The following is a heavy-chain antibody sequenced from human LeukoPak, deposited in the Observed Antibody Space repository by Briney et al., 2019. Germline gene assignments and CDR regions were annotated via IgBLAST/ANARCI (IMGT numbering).Heavy chain of an antibody. D-gene: IGHD2-15*01. CDR3: ARPRVAVQLLGNSFDY. CDR2: ISYDGSNQ. Sequence: GRSLRLSCAASGFTFSRYATHWVRQAPGKGLEWVAVISYDGSNQYSTDSVKGRFTVSRDNSKNTLYLQMNSLRPEDTGVYYCARPRVAVQLLGNSFDYWGQGTLVTVSS. V-gene: IGHV3-30-3*01. J-gene: IGHJ4*02. CDR1: GFTFSRYA.